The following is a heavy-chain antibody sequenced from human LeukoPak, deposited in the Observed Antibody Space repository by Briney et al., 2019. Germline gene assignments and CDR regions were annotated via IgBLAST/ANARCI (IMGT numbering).Heavy chain of an antibody. Sequence: ASVKVSCKASGGTFSSYAISWVRQAPGQGLEWMGRIIPIFGTANYAQKFQGRVTITTDESTSTAYMELSSLSSEDTAVYYCARDGSSSWYGVVMDVWGKGTTVTVSS. J-gene: IGHJ6*03. D-gene: IGHD6-13*01. CDR3: ARDGSSSWYGVVMDV. CDR1: GGTFSSYA. CDR2: IIPIFGTA. V-gene: IGHV1-69*05.